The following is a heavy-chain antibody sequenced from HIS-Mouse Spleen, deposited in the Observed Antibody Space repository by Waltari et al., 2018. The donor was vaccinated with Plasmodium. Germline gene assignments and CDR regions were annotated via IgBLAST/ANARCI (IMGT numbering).Heavy chain of an antibody. D-gene: IGHD3-3*01. Sequence: QVQLQQWGAGLLKPSETLSLTCAVYGGSFSGYDWSWIRQPPGKGLEWIGEINHSGSTNYNPSLKSRVTISVDTSKNQFSLKLSSVTAADTAVYYCARAYYDFWSGYRFDYWGQGTLVTVSS. CDR3: ARAYYDFWSGYRFDY. CDR1: GGSFSGYD. CDR2: INHSGST. V-gene: IGHV4-34*01. J-gene: IGHJ4*02.